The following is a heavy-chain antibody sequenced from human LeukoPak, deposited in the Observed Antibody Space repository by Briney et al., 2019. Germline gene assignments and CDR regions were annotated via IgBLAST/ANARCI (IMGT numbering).Heavy chain of an antibody. CDR3: AKDHGRARSTWYY. J-gene: IGHJ4*02. CDR2: ISGSGDST. CDR1: GFTFSTYG. V-gene: IGHV3-23*01. D-gene: IGHD6-13*01. Sequence: GGSLRLSCAASGFTFSTYGMSWVRQAPGKGLEWVSGISGSGDSTYYADSMKGRFIISRDNSKNTLYLQINSLRVEDTAVYYCAKDHGRARSTWYYWGQGTLVTVSS.